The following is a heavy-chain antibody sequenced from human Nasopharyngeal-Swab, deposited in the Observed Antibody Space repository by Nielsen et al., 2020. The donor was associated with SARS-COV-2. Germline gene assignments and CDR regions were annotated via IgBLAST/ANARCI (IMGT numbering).Heavy chain of an antibody. CDR1: GFTFSSYS. Sequence: ESLKISCAASGFTFSSYSMNWVRQAPGKGLEWVSSISGSSSYIYYADSVKGRFTISRDNAKNSLYLQMNSLRAEDTAVYYCARDGWYDILTGYLALYYYYYGMDVWGQGTTVTVSS. CDR3: ARDGWYDILTGYLALYYYYYGMDV. D-gene: IGHD3-9*01. J-gene: IGHJ6*02. V-gene: IGHV3-21*01. CDR2: ISGSSSYI.